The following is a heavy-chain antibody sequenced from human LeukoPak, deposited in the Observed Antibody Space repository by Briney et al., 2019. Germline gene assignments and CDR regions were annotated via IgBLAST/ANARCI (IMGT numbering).Heavy chain of an antibody. CDR3: ARLPLGAFGEVLNFDL. CDR2: INHSGTT. V-gene: IGHV4-34*01. Sequence: SETLSLTCAAYGGSFSGYYWSWIRQPPGKGLEWIGDINHSGTTKSNPSLKSRVTLLIDTSKSHFSLRLNSVTAADTAVYYCARLPLGAFGEVLNFDLWGQGTVVTVSS. J-gene: IGHJ4*02. CDR1: GGSFSGYY. D-gene: IGHD3-10*01.